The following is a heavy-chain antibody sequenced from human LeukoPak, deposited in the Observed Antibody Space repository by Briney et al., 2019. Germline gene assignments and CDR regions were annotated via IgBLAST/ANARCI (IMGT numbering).Heavy chain of an antibody. Sequence: ASVKVSCKASGYPFDNFGLTWVRQAPGQGLEWMGWISAYNGNTHYAQKFRGRLTLTTETSTSTAYMELRSLKSDDTAVYYCARASYCSGGICYSDYWGQGTLVTVSS. CDR3: ARASYCSGGICYSDY. CDR2: ISAYNGNT. J-gene: IGHJ4*02. V-gene: IGHV1-18*01. D-gene: IGHD2-15*01. CDR1: GYPFDNFG.